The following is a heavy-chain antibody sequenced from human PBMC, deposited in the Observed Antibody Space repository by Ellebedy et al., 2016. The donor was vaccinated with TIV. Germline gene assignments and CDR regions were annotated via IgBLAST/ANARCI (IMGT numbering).Heavy chain of an antibody. CDR1: GGSFSGYY. J-gene: IGHJ1*01. CDR3: ARGFIADYDFWSGAKTKYFQH. D-gene: IGHD3-3*01. CDR2: INHSGST. V-gene: IGHV4-34*01. Sequence: MPSETLSLTCAVYGGSFSGYYWSLIRQPPGKGLAWIGEINHSGSTNYNPSLKSLVTISVDTSKNQFSLKLSSVTAADTAVYYCARGFIADYDFWSGAKTKYFQHWGQGTLVTVSS.